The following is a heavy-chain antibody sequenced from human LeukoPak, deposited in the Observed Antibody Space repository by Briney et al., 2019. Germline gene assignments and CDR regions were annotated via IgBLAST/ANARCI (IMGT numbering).Heavy chain of an antibody. CDR2: ISYDGSNK. CDR3: ARIGGTGYFDY. CDR1: GFTFSSYA. D-gene: IGHD1-1*01. V-gene: IGHV3-30-3*01. Sequence: GGSLRLSCAASGFTFSSYAMYWVRQAPGKGLEWVAVISYDGSNKYYADSVRGRFTISRDNSKNTLYLQMNSLRDDDTAVYYCARIGGTGYFDYWGQGTLVTVSS. J-gene: IGHJ4*02.